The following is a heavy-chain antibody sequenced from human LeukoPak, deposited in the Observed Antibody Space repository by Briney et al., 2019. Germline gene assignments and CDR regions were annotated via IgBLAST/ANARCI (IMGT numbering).Heavy chain of an antibody. CDR2: IYSGGNT. J-gene: IGHJ4*02. D-gene: IGHD3-22*01. CDR3: ARRAGDYSHPYDY. V-gene: IGHV3-53*01. Sequence: GGSLRLSCAASGLTVSSNCMSWVRQAPGKGLERVSFIYSGGNTYYADSVKGRFTISRDNSKNTVHLQMNRLRAEDTAMYYCARRAGDYSHPYDYWGQGTLVTVSS. CDR1: GLTVSSNC.